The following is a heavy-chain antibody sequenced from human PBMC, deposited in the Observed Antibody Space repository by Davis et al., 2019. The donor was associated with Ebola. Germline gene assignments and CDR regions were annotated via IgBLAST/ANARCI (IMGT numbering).Heavy chain of an antibody. CDR2: ISGSGGST. J-gene: IGHJ4*02. V-gene: IGHV3-23*01. D-gene: IGHD3-16*01. Sequence: GGSLRLSCADSVITFSSYAMTWVRQAPGKGLEWVSAISGSGGSTYYADSVKGRFTISRDISKNILYLQMNTLRAEDTAVYYCARDPFGGAEPGTDFDYWGQGTLVTVSS. CDR1: VITFSSYA. CDR3: ARDPFGGAEPGTDFDY.